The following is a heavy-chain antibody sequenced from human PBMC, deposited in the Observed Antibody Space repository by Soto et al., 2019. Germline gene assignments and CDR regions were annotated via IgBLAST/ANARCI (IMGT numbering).Heavy chain of an antibody. V-gene: IGHV3-48*02. D-gene: IGHD2-2*01. CDR1: GVRSSSYS. CDR3: ARLGYYSSATCKYYFYYYGMDV. J-gene: IGHJ6*02. CDR2: ISGRGTTT. Sequence: GSVRPSCAASGVRSSSYSMNRVRKAPGKGLEWVSFISGRGTTTFYADYVKARFTVSRDNAKNSLYLEVNSLRDEDTAVYYCARLGYYSSATCKYYFYYYGMDVWGQGTTVTVSS.